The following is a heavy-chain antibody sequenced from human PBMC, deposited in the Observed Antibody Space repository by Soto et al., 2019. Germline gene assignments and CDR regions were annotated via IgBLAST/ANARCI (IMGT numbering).Heavy chain of an antibody. D-gene: IGHD3-16*01. CDR1: GDSVTTDHYY. CDR2: ISYSGTT. Sequence: QVQLQESGPGLVKPSETLSLTCTVSGDSVTTDHYYWNWIRQPPGKGLEWIGYISYSGTTNYNPSLKSRVTISIDTSKSQFSLHLSSVTAADTAVYYCARDPALHLGDSWWWFDPWGQGTLVTVSS. CDR3: ARDPALHLGDSWWWFDP. J-gene: IGHJ5*02. V-gene: IGHV4-61*01.